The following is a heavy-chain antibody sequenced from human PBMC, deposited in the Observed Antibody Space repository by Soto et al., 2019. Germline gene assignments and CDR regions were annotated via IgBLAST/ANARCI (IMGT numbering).Heavy chain of an antibody. Sequence: QVQVVESGGGVVQPGRSLRLSCAASGFTFRTYAMHWVRQAPGKGLEWVAVISHDGSNTDYGDSGKGRFTISRDNSTSTLSLQMNSLRPEDTGVYYCAKDAGSTEYFFASWGQGTLVSVYS. J-gene: IGHJ4*02. CDR2: ISHDGSNT. CDR3: AKDAGSTEYFFAS. V-gene: IGHV3-30*18. CDR1: GFTFRTYA.